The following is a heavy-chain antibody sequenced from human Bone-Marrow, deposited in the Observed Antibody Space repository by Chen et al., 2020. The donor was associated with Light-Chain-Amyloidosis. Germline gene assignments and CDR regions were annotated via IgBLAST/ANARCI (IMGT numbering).Heavy chain of an antibody. J-gene: IGHJ6*03. CDR1: GFTFDDFA. CDR3: VKSFAPHWYYMDV. V-gene: IGHV3-9*01. Sequence: EAQLVASGGGLVQPGRSLRLSCAASGFTFDDFAMHWVRQAPGKGLERVSGISWNSGIMGYAESVRGRFNISRDNAKNSLDLQMNSLRPEDTALYYCVKSFAPHWYYMDVWGKGTSVTVSS. CDR2: ISWNSGIM. D-gene: IGHD1-1*01.